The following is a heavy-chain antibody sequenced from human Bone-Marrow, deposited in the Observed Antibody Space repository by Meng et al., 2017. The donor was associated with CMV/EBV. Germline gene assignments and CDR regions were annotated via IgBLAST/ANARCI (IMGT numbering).Heavy chain of an antibody. J-gene: IGHJ3*02. CDR3: ASQILGLVGAFDI. CDR1: GYRFTSNW. CDR2: IYPGDSDT. Sequence: GESLKISCKGSGYRFTSNWIGWVRQMPGKGLEWMGIIYPGDSDTRYSPSFQGQVTISADKSISTAYVQWSSLKASDTGMYYCASQILGLVGAFDIWGQGTMVTVSS. V-gene: IGHV5-51*01. D-gene: IGHD6-6*01.